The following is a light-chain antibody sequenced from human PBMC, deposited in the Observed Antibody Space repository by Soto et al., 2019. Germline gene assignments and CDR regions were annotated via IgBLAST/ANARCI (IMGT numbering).Light chain of an antibody. CDR3: QVWDNNSDHVV. CDR1: DIGTKS. Sequence: SYVLAQPPSVSVAPGQTARITCGGDDIGTKSVHWYQQKPGQAPVLVVYDDSDRPSGIPERFSGSNSGNTATLTISRVEAGDEADYYCQVWDNNSDHVVFGGGTKLTVL. CDR2: DDS. V-gene: IGLV3-21*02. J-gene: IGLJ2*01.